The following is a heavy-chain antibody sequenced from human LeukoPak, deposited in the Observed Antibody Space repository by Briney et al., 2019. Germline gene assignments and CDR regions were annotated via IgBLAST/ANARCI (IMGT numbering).Heavy chain of an antibody. CDR3: ARDWHYGDPDY. CDR1: GFTFSSYW. V-gene: IGHV3-30*02. Sequence: GGSLRLSCAASGFTFSSYWMHWVRQAPGKGLEWVANIKQDGSNKYYADSVKGRFTISRDNSKNTLYLQMNSLRAEDTAVYYCARDWHYGDPDYWGQGTLVTVSS. CDR2: IKQDGSNK. D-gene: IGHD4-17*01. J-gene: IGHJ4*02.